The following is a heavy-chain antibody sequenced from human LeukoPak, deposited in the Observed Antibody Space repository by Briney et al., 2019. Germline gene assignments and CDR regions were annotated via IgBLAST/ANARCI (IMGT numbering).Heavy chain of an antibody. J-gene: IGHJ4*02. V-gene: IGHV3-48*01. Sequence: QPGGSLRLSCAASGFTFSSYSMNWVRQAPGKGLEWVSYISSSSSTIYYADSVKGRFTISRDNAKNSLYLQMNSLRAEDTAVYYCARDGSYYDFWSGYQDDYWGQGTLVTVSS. CDR3: ARDGSYYDFWSGYQDDY. D-gene: IGHD3-3*01. CDR1: GFTFSSYS. CDR2: ISSSSSTI.